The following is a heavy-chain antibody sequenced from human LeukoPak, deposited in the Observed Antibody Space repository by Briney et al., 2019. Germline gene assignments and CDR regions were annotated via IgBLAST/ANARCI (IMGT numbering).Heavy chain of an antibody. D-gene: IGHD1-26*01. V-gene: IGHV3-23*01. CDR1: GFTFSSYS. CDR2: ISTGGTST. J-gene: IGHJ4*02. Sequence: SGGSLRLSCAASGFTFSSYSMSWVRQAPGKGLEWVSAISTGGTSTYYADSVKGRFTISRDNSKNTLSLQMNNPRAEDTAVYYCAKLGTTNPLYFFDYWGQGTLVTVSS. CDR3: AKLGTTNPLYFFDY.